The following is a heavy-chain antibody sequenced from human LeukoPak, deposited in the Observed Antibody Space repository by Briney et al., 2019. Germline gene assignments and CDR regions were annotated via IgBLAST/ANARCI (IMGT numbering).Heavy chain of an antibody. CDR2: IYDTGST. CDR3: ARSRQASGLFSS. V-gene: IGHV4-30-2*01. J-gene: IGHJ5*02. D-gene: IGHD3-10*01. Sequence: SQTLSLTCTVSGGSINFGGYYWSWVRQPPGKGLEWIGYIYDTGSTYYNPSFKTRVTISMDRSKNQFSLKLSSVTAADTAVYYCARSRQASGLFSSWGQGTLVVVSS. CDR1: GGSINFGGYY.